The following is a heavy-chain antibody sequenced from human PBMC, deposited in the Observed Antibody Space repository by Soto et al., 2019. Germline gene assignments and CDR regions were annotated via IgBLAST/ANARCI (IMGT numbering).Heavy chain of an antibody. CDR2: IYYSGST. CDR1: GGSISSYY. Sequence: SETLSLTCTVSGGSISSYYWSWIRQPPGKGLEWIGYIYYSGSTNYNPSLKSRVTISVDTSKNQFSLKLSSVTAADTAVYYCARDLIRPYMDVWGKGTTVTVSS. V-gene: IGHV4-59*01. CDR3: ARDLIRPYMDV. D-gene: IGHD3-16*01. J-gene: IGHJ6*03.